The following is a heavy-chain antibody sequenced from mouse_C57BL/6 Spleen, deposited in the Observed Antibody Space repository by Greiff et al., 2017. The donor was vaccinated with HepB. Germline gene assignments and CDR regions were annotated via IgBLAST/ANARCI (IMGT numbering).Heavy chain of an antibody. Sequence: EVQLVESGPGMVKPSQSLSLTCTVTGYSITSGYDWHWIRHFPGNKLEWMGYISYSGSTNYNPSLKSRISITHDTSKNHFFLKLNSVTTEDTATYYCAREHYSNFWYFDVWGTGTTVTVSS. CDR1: GYSITSGYD. CDR2: ISYSGST. D-gene: IGHD2-5*01. J-gene: IGHJ1*03. V-gene: IGHV3-1*01. CDR3: AREHYSNFWYFDV.